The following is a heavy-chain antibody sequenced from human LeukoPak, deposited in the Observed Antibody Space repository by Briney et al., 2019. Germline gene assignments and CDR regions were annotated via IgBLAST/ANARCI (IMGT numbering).Heavy chain of an antibody. CDR2: ISGSGGNT. V-gene: IGHV3-23*01. J-gene: IGHJ4*02. Sequence: GGSLRLSCAASGFTFKTFAMTWVRQAPGKGLEWVSAISGSGGNTYCADSVKGRFTISRDNSKNTLYLQMNSLKTEDTAVYYCTRDRGSSTLGDYWGQGTLVTVSS. D-gene: IGHD7-27*01. CDR1: GFTFKTFA. CDR3: TRDRGSSTLGDY.